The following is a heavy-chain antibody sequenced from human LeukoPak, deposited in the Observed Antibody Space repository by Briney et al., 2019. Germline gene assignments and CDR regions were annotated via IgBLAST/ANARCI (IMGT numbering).Heavy chain of an antibody. CDR1: GYTFTSYA. CDR3: ARPRLDTSGSPYFDY. Sequence: ASVKVSCKASGYTFTSYAMNWVRQAPGQGLEWMGWINPNSGGTNYAQKFQGRVTMTRDTSINTAYMELSRLRSDDTAVYYCARPRLDTSGSPYFDYWGQGTLVTVSS. D-gene: IGHD3-10*01. J-gene: IGHJ4*02. V-gene: IGHV1-2*02. CDR2: INPNSGGT.